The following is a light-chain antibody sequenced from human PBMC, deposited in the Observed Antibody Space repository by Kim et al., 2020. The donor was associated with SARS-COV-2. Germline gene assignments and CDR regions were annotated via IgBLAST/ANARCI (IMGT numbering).Light chain of an antibody. CDR3: AAWDDSLSGFVV. J-gene: IGLJ2*01. CDR2: SDI. CDR1: SSNIGSNT. Sequence: QSVTISGSGGSSNIGSNTVNWYQHLPGTAPKLLIYSDIQRPSGVPDRFSASKSGTSASLAISGLQSEDEADYYCAAWDDSLSGFVVFGGGTQLTVL. V-gene: IGLV1-44*01.